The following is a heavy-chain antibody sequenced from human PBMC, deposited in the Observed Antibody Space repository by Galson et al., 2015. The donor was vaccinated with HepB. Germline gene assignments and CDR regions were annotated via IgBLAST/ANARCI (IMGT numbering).Heavy chain of an antibody. CDR1: GYTLTELS. Sequence: SVKVSCKVSGYTLTELSMHWVRQAPGKGLEWMGGFDPEDGETIYAQKFQGRVTMTEDTSTDTAYMELSSLRSEDTAVYYCATKKIRYDILTGRTSYYFDYWGQGTLVTVSS. V-gene: IGHV1-24*01. D-gene: IGHD3-9*01. J-gene: IGHJ4*02. CDR3: ATKKIRYDILTGRTSYYFDY. CDR2: FDPEDGET.